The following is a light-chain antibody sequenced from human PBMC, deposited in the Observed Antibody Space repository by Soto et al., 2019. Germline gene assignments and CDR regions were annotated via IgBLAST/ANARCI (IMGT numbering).Light chain of an antibody. CDR3: SSYTGSNTLI. CDR2: EVS. J-gene: IGLJ2*01. Sequence: QSALTQPASVSGSPGQSITISCTGTSNDIGGYNYVSWFQQHPGKAPKLMIYEVSHRPSGVSNRFSGSKSGNTASLTISGLQTEDEADYYCSSYTGSNTLIFGGGTNLTVL. CDR1: SNDIGGYNY. V-gene: IGLV2-14*01.